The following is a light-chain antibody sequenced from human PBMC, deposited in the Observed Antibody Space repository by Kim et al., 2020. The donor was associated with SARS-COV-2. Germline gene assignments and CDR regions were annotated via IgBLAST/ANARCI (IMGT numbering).Light chain of an antibody. Sequence: VAPGERATLSCRASQSVRSTLAWYQHKPGQAPRLLIYGASTRATGVPARFSGSGSGTEFTLTISSLQSEDFAIYYCQQYNNWPLTFGGGTKVDIK. J-gene: IGKJ4*01. CDR1: QSVRST. V-gene: IGKV3-15*01. CDR3: QQYNNWPLT. CDR2: GAS.